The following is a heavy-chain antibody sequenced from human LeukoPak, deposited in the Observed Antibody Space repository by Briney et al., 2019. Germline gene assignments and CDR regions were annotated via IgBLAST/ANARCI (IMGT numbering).Heavy chain of an antibody. J-gene: IGHJ4*02. D-gene: IGHD5-12*01. V-gene: IGHV3-7*03. CDR2: INQDGGET. Sequence: GGSLRLSCAASGFSFSSWMAWVRQAPGQGLEWVANINQDGGETYYVDSVQGRFTISRDNAKNSLLLQMNSLRAEDTAVYYCARSVDKGTVDYWGQGTLVTVSS. CDR1: GFSFSSW. CDR3: ARSVDKGTVDY.